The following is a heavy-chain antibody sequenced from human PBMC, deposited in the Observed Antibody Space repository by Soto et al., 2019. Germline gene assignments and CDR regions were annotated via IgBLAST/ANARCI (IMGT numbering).Heavy chain of an antibody. CDR1: GYTFNTHA. Sequence: QVHLVQSGAEVNEPGSSVRVSCKASGYTFNTHAIHWLRQAPGQGPEWMGVILPLFGTANYVERFQGSLTSTAEESTSTASLELTGLPSEDTSLAVGEQEEKCLIVSPPTLPTLGQGTLVTVSS. V-gene: IGHV1-69*01. D-gene: IGHD3-10*01. CDR3: EQEEKCLIVSPPTLPT. CDR2: ILPLFGTA. J-gene: IGHJ5*02.